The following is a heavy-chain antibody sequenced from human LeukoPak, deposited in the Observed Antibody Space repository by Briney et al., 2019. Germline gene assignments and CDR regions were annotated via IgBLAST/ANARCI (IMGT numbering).Heavy chain of an antibody. CDR2: INRNGDST. D-gene: IGHD2-8*01. J-gene: IGHJ4*02. CDR1: GFTFDDYA. CDR3: ARGFRNGPFDC. V-gene: IGHV3-20*04. Sequence: RTGGSLRLSCAASGFTFDDYAMPWVRQLPGKGLERVSGINRNGDSTDYAGSVKGRFTISRDNAKNSHFLQMNSPRVEDTALYYCARGFRNGPFDCWGQGTLVTVSS.